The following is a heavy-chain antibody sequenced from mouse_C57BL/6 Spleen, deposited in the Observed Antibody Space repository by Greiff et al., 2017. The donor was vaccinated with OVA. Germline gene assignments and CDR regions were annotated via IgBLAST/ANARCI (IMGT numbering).Heavy chain of an antibody. CDR1: GYTFTSYW. CDR3: TRAGYYGSSAVDD. D-gene: IGHD1-1*01. CDR2: IYPGNSDT. J-gene: IGHJ2*01. V-gene: IGHV1-5*01. Sequence: VQLQQSGPVLARPGASVKMSCKPSGYTFTSYWMHWVKQRPGQGLEWIGSIYPGNSDTSYNQKFKGKAKLTAVTSASTAYMELSSLTNEDSAVYYCTRAGYYGSSAVDDGGQSTTLTFST.